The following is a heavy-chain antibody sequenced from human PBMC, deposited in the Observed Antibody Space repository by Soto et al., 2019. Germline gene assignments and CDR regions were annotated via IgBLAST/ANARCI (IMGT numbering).Heavy chain of an antibody. V-gene: IGHV1-69*01. D-gene: IGHD3-16*01. CDR3: ARGGGPYVWFNEF. CDR1: GGLFSSFA. J-gene: IGHJ4*02. CDR2: IIPVFGTT. Sequence: QEQLVQSGAEVKKPGSSVKVSCKDSGGLFSSFAISWVRQAPGQGLEWMGGIIPVFGTTNYAQKFQGRVTITADETTNTPYMELSSLTSDDTDMYYCARGGGPYVWFNEFWGQGTQVTVSS.